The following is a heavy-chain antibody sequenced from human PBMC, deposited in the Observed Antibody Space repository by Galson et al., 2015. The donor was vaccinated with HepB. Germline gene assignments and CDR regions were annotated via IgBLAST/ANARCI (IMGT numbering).Heavy chain of an antibody. Sequence: SLRLSCAASGFTFSSFPIHWVRQSPGKGLEWVAVISYDEINKYYADSVKGRFTVSRDDSKNTVFLQMNSLTVEDTAVYYCARDLSSGITAFGLGQYHYYAMDVWGQGTTVTVSS. D-gene: IGHD3-3*01. CDR2: ISYDEINK. CDR1: GFTFSSFP. V-gene: IGHV3-30-3*01. J-gene: IGHJ6*02. CDR3: ARDLSSGITAFGLGQYHYYAMDV.